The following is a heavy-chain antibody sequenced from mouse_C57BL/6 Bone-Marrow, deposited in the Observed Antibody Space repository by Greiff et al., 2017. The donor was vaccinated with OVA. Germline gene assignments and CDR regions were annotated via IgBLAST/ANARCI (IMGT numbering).Heavy chain of an antibody. D-gene: IGHD2-4*01. CDR3: ARRGIYYEYDGFDY. CDR2: IDPSDSYT. J-gene: IGHJ2*01. Sequence: QVQLQQPGAELVMPGASVKLSCKASGYTFTSYWMHWVKQRPGQGLEWIGEIDPSDSYTNYNQKFKGKSTLTVDKSSSTAYMQLSSLTSEDSAVYYCARRGIYYEYDGFDYWGQGTTLTVSS. CDR1: GYTFTSYW. V-gene: IGHV1-69*01.